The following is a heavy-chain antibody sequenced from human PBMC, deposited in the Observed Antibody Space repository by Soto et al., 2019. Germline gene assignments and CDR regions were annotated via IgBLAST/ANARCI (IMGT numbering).Heavy chain of an antibody. J-gene: IGHJ6*02. CDR1: GFTFSRYA. Sequence: GGSLRLSCAASGFTFSRYAMHWARQAPGQGLEWEAVKSYYGSNKYCADSVKGRFTISRDNSKNTLYLQMNSLRAEDTAVYYCAREFEEWLAYYGMDVWRPVTTVTVSS. CDR2: KSYYGSNK. CDR3: AREFEEWLAYYGMDV. V-gene: IGHV3-30-3*01. D-gene: IGHD6-19*01.